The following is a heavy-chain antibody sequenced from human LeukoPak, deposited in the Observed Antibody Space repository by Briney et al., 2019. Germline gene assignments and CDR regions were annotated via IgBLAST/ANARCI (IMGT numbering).Heavy chain of an antibody. Sequence: GGSLRLSCAASGFTFSSYAMSWVRQAPGKGLEWVSAISVSGGSTYYADSVKGRFTISRDNSKNTLYLQMNSLRAEDTAVYYCAKDHNLRYFDWSGNWFDPWGQGTLVTVSS. CDR2: ISVSGGST. D-gene: IGHD3-9*01. CDR1: GFTFSSYA. J-gene: IGHJ5*02. CDR3: AKDHNLRYFDWSGNWFDP. V-gene: IGHV3-23*01.